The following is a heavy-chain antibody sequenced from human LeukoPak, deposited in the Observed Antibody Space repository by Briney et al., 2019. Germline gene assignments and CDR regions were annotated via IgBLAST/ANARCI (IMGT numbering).Heavy chain of an antibody. Sequence: PSETLSLTCTVSGGSISSGGYYWSWIRQHPGKGLEWIGYIYYSGSTYYNPSLKSRVTISVDTSKNQFSLKLSSMTAADTAVYYCARGWRTGIDCWGQGTLVTVSS. J-gene: IGHJ4*02. V-gene: IGHV4-31*03. CDR2: IYYSGST. CDR3: ARGWRTGIDC. CDR1: GGSISSGGYY. D-gene: IGHD1-14*01.